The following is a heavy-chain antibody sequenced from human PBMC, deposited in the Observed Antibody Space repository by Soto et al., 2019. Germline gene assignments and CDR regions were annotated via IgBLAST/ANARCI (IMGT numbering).Heavy chain of an antibody. J-gene: IGHJ4*02. V-gene: IGHV3-21*01. CDR1: GFTFSSCT. Sequence: LRLSCAASGFTFSSCTMNWVRQAPGKGLEWVSSISSSSTYIYYADSVKGRFTISRDNAKNSLYLQMNSLRAEDTAVYYCARAAIAAADIFDYWGQGTLVTVSS. CDR2: ISSSSTYI. CDR3: ARAAIAAADIFDY. D-gene: IGHD6-13*01.